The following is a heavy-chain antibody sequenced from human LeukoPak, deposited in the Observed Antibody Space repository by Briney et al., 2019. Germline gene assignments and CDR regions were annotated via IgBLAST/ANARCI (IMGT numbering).Heavy chain of an antibody. Sequence: KPSGTLSLTCAVSGGSISTNNWWTWVRQPPGKGLEWIGEIHHSGSTDYNPSLKSRVTISPDKSKNQFSLTLTSVTAADTAFYYCASDRIWFGESTNEYWGQGTLVTVSS. CDR1: GGSISTNNW. V-gene: IGHV4-4*02. CDR2: IHHSGST. J-gene: IGHJ4*02. D-gene: IGHD3-10*01. CDR3: ASDRIWFGESTNEY.